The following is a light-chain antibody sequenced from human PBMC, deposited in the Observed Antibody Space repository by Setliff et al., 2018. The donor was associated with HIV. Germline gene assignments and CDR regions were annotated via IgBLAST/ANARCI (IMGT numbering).Light chain of an antibody. V-gene: IGLV2-23*02. CDR3: CSYASSQTYV. Sequence: SVLTQPASVSGSPGQSITISCTGTSSDVGSFSLVSWYQQEPGKAPKLIIYEVTKRPSGISDRFSGSKSGNTASLSISGLQTEDDADYYCCSYASSQTYVFGIGTKVTVL. J-gene: IGLJ1*01. CDR1: SSDVGSFSL. CDR2: EVT.